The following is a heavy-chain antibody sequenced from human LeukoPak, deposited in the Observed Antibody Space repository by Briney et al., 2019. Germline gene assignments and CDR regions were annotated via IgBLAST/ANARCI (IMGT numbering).Heavy chain of an antibody. Sequence: SETLSLTCTVSGGSIISGGYYWSWIRQHPGKGLEWIGYIYYSGSTYYNPSLKSRVTISVDTSKNQFSLKLSSVTAADTAVYYCARAYGETIDYWGQGTLVTVSS. D-gene: IGHD4-17*01. CDR2: IYYSGST. J-gene: IGHJ4*02. CDR3: ARAYGETIDY. CDR1: GGSIISGGYY. V-gene: IGHV4-31*03.